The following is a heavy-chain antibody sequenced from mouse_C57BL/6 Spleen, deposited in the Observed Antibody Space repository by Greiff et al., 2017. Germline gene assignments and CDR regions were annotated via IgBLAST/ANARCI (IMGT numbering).Heavy chain of an antibody. J-gene: IGHJ3*01. V-gene: IGHV1-82*01. Sequence: QVQLQQSGPELVKPGASVKISCKASGYAFSSSWMNWVKQRPGTGLEWIGRIYPGDGDTNYNGKFKGKATLTADKSSSTAYMQLSSLTSEDSAVYFCARESAQASFAYWGQGTLVTVSA. CDR3: ARESAQASFAY. CDR2: IYPGDGDT. D-gene: IGHD3-2*02. CDR1: GYAFSSSW.